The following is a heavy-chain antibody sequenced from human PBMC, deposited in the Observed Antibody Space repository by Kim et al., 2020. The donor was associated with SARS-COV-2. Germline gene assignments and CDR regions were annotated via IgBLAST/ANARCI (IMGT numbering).Heavy chain of an antibody. J-gene: IGHJ6*02. CDR3: ARAIVASGISLYYYYYGMDV. CDR1: GFTFSSCG. CDR2: ISSSSSTI. V-gene: IGHV3-48*02. D-gene: IGHD5-12*01. Sequence: GGSLRLSCAASGFTFSSCGMNWVRQAPGKGLEWVSYISSSSSTIYYADSVRGRFTISRDNAKNSLYLQMNSLRDEDTAVYYCARAIVASGISLYYYYYGMDVWGHGTTVTVSS.